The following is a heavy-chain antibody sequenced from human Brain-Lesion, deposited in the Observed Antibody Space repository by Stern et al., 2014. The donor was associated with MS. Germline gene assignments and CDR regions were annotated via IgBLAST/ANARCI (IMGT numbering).Heavy chain of an antibody. J-gene: IGHJ4*02. V-gene: IGHV1-2*04. D-gene: IGHD3-22*01. CDR2: INPKSGGT. CDR3: ATYYYDSTGYNDF. Sequence: QAQLVQSGAEVKKPGASVKVSCKASGYTFTGYYMHWVRQAPGQGLEWMGCINPKSGGTNYAQKFQGWVTMTRDTSINTAYMELSRLRSDDTAVYYCATYYYDSTGYNDFWGQGTLVTVSS. CDR1: GYTFTGYY.